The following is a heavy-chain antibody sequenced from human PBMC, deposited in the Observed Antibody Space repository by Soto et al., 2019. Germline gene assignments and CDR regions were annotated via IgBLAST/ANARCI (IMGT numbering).Heavy chain of an antibody. CDR1: GFTFSSYW. D-gene: IGHD4-4*01. V-gene: IGHV3-7*03. CDR3: ARERTVSPAYEFDY. J-gene: IGHJ4*02. Sequence: ESGGGLVQPGGSLRLSCAASGFTFSSYWMSWVRQAPGKGPEWVANMRQDGSEKYHVDSVKGRVTISRDNAKNSLFLQMNSLRAEDTAVYYCARERTVSPAYEFDYWGQGTLVTVSS. CDR2: MRQDGSEK.